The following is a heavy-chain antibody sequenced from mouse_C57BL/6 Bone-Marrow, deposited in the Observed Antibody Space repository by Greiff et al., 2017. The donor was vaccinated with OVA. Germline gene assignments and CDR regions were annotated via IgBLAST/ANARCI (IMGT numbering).Heavy chain of an antibody. CDR1: YFAFMASA. D-gene: IGHD2-2*01. V-gene: IGHV1-49*01. J-gene: IGHJ4*01. CDR2: FTMYSDAT. CDR3: ARSPIYYGYDDYYAMDY. Sequence: QVQLQQSGAELVRPGSSVKLSCKDSYFAFMASAMHWVKQRPGHGLEWIGSFTMYSDATEYSENFKAKATLTANTSSSTAYMELSSRTSEDSAVYYCARSPIYYGYDDYYAMDYWGQGTSVTVSS.